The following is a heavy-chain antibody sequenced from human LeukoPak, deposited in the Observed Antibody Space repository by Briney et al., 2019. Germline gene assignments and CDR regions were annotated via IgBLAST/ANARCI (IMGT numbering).Heavy chain of an antibody. Sequence: SETLSLTCTVSGGSVSSTSYYWGWIRQPPGKGLEWIGSTYYSGNTYYNPSLKSRVTMSVDTSKNHFSLRLNSVTAADTAVYYCASLLYYYDSSGLDAFDIWGQGTLVTVSS. CDR3: ASLLYYYDSSGLDAFDI. CDR1: GGSVSSTSYY. D-gene: IGHD3-22*01. V-gene: IGHV4-39*07. J-gene: IGHJ3*02. CDR2: TYYSGNT.